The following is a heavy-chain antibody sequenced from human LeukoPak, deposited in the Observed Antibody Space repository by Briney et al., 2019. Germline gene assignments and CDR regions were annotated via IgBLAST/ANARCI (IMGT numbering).Heavy chain of an antibody. D-gene: IGHD7-27*01. J-gene: IGHJ4*02. V-gene: IGHV3-30-3*01. CDR3: ARDLTLGKPDYFDH. CDR2: TSLDGSTK. CDR1: GFSFTNYD. Sequence: GGSLRLSCVASGFSFTNYDIHWVRQAAGRGREWVAVTSLDGSTKLYTDTVRGRFIICRDNSKNTLYLQMDSLRAEDTAVYYCARDLTLGKPDYFDHWGQGTLVTVSS.